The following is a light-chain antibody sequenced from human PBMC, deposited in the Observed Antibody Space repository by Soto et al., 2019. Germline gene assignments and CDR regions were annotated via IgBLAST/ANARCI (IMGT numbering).Light chain of an antibody. J-gene: IGKJ1*01. Sequence: DIQMTQSPSSLSASVGDRVTIACRASQTVSRFLNWYQQKPGKAPKLLIYGASSLQGGVPSRFNGSGSGKDFTLNINNLQPEDFANYSCKQGFSIPWTFSQETKVEIK. V-gene: IGKV1-39*01. CDR1: QTVSRF. CDR2: GAS. CDR3: KQGFSIPWT.